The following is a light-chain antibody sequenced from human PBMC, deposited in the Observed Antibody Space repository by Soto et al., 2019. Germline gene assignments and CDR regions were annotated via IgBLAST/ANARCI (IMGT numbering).Light chain of an antibody. J-gene: IGKJ1*01. CDR1: QSVNSHY. CDR3: QQYGISPRT. V-gene: IGKV3-20*01. Sequence: EIVLTQSPGTLSLSPGERATLSCRASQSVNSHYLAWYQQKPGQAPRLLIYGASSKATGIPDRFSGSGSGTDFTLTISRLEPEDFEVYYCQQYGISPRTFGQGTKVEIK. CDR2: GAS.